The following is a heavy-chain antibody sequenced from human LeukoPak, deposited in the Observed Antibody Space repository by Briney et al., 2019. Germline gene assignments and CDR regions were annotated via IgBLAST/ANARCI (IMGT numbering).Heavy chain of an antibody. V-gene: IGHV3-30*01. D-gene: IGHD5-18*01. CDR1: GFTFSSYA. CDR3: ARGGRYSYAFNDAFDI. J-gene: IGHJ3*02. Sequence: PGGSLRLSCAASGFTFSSYAVHWVRQAPGKGLEWVAVISYDGSNKYYADSVKGRFTISRDNSKNTLYLQMNSLRAEDTAVYYCARGGRYSYAFNDAFDIWGQGTMVTVSS. CDR2: ISYDGSNK.